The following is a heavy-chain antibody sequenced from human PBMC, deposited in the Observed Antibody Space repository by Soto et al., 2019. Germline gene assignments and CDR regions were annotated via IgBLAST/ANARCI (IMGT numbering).Heavy chain of an antibody. CDR2: LSTSGGTI. J-gene: IGHJ6*02. V-gene: IGHV3-48*03. D-gene: IGHD2-2*01. CDR3: ARARRMSPAAAISYGMDV. Sequence: EAQLEESGGGLVQPGGSLRLSCAASGFNLNNFEGNWVRQAPGKGLEWIAYLSTSGGTIYYADSVKGRFIISRDNANNSLSLHMNSLRGEDTAVYYCARARRMSPAAAISYGMDVWGQGTTVTVTS. CDR1: GFNLNNFE.